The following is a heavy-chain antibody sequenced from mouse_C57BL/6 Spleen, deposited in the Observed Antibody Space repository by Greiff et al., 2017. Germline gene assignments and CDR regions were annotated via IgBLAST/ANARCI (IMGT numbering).Heavy chain of an antibody. J-gene: IGHJ2*01. Sequence: EVQLQESGPGLVKPSQSLSLTCSVTGYSITSGYYWNWIRQFPGNKLEWMGYISYDGSNNYNPSLKNRISITRDTSKNQFFLKLNSVTTEDTATYYCARGGYYGSPYYFDYWGQGTTLTVSS. CDR3: ARGGYYGSPYYFDY. CDR1: GYSITSGYY. D-gene: IGHD1-1*01. V-gene: IGHV3-6*01. CDR2: ISYDGSN.